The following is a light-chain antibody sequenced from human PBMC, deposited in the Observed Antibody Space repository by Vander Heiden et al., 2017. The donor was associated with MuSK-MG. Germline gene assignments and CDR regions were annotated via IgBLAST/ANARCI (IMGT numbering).Light chain of an antibody. CDR2: PGF. Sequence: DIQMTPPHSTLSASLGGRVTTTCPTSQYISRYLQWYQCKPGQAPQVLFYPGFRLRGGVPSRFSASGSETDFTLSISNLQPEDAAPYYCLQNYTTPYTFGQGT. J-gene: IGKJ2*01. CDR3: LQNYTTPYT. CDR1: QYISRY. V-gene: IGKV1-39*01.